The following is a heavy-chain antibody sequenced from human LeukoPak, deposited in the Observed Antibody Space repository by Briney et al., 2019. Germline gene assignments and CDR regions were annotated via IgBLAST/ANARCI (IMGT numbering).Heavy chain of an antibody. D-gene: IGHD5-24*01. Sequence: SETLSLTCTVSGGSISSSSYYWGWIRQPPGKGLEWIGSIYYSGSTNYNPSLKSRVTISVDKSKNQFSLKLSSVTAADTAVYYCARGTRGGMATINWFDPWGQGTLVTVSS. CDR3: ARGTRGGMATINWFDP. J-gene: IGHJ5*02. V-gene: IGHV4-39*07. CDR2: IYYSGST. CDR1: GGSISSSSYY.